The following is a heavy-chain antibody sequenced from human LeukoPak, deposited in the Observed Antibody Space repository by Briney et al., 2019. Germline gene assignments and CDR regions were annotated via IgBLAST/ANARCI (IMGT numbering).Heavy chain of an antibody. D-gene: IGHD5-12*01. V-gene: IGHV3-49*04. Sequence: GGSLRLSCAASGFTFSSYAMSWVRQAPGKGLEWVGFIRSKAYGGTTEYAASVKGRFTISRDDSKSIAYLQMNSLKTEDTAVYYCTRSWQQPIYYFDYWGQGTLVTVSS. J-gene: IGHJ4*02. CDR3: TRSWQQPIYYFDY. CDR2: IRSKAYGGTT. CDR1: GFTFSSYA.